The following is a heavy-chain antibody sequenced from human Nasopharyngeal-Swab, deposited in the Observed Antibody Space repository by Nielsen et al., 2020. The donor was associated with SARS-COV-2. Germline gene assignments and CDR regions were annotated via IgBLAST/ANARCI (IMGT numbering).Heavy chain of an antibody. CDR3: ATDRVRFLDFGYYYYGMDV. V-gene: IGHV1-24*01. J-gene: IGHJ6*02. CDR1: GYTLTELS. CDR2: FDPEDGET. D-gene: IGHD3-3*01. Sequence: ASVKVSCKVSGYTLTELSMHWVQQAPGKGLEWMGGFDPEDGETIYAQKFQGRVTMTEDTSTDTAYMELSSLRSEDTAVYYCATDRVRFLDFGYYYYGMDVWGQGTTVTVSS.